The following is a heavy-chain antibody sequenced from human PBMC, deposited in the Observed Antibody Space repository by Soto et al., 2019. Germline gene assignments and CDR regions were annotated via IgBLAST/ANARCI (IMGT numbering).Heavy chain of an antibody. CDR3: ARAVQTTAARYYYYYMDV. D-gene: IGHD4-17*01. Sequence: QVQLVESGGGVVQPGRSLRLSCAASGFTFSSYGMHWVRQAPGKGLEWVAVIWYDGSNKYYADSVKGRFTISRDNSKNTLYLQMNSLRAEDTAVYYCARAVQTTAARYYYYYMDVWGKGTTVTVSS. CDR2: IWYDGSNK. CDR1: GFTFSSYG. V-gene: IGHV3-33*01. J-gene: IGHJ6*03.